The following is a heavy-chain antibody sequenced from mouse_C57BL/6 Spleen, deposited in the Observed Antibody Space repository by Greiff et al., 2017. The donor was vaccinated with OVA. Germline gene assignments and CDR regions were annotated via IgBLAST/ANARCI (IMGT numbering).Heavy chain of an antibody. Sequence: VQLQQSGAELARPGASVKMSCKASGYTFTSYTMHWVKQRPGQGLEWIGYINPSSGYTKSNQKFKDKATLTADKSSSTAYMQLSSLTSEDSAVYYCARGLTGTGFAYWGQGTLVTVSA. D-gene: IGHD4-1*01. CDR2: INPSSGYT. CDR3: ARGLTGTGFAY. V-gene: IGHV1-4*01. CDR1: GYTFTSYT. J-gene: IGHJ3*01.